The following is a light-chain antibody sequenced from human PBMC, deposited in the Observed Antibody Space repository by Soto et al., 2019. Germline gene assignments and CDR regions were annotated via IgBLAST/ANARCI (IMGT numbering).Light chain of an antibody. V-gene: IGKV1-39*01. CDR1: QSISNY. Sequence: DIQMTQSPSSLSASVGDRVTITCRASQSISNYLNWYQQKPGEAPKLLIYVASSLQSGVPSRFSGSGSGTDFTLTISSLQPEDFATYYCQQSYAIPWTFGQGTKVEIK. CDR2: VAS. CDR3: QQSYAIPWT. J-gene: IGKJ1*01.